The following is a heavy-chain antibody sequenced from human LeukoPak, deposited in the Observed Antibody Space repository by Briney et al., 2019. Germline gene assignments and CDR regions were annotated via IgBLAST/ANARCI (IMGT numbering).Heavy chain of an antibody. CDR2: IIPIFGTA. J-gene: IGHJ4*02. CDR1: GGTFSSYA. D-gene: IGHD3-16*02. CDR3: ARGYRYLGELSTAFDY. Sequence: GASVKVSCKASGGTFSSYAISWVRQAPGQGLEWMGGIIPIFGTANYAQKFQGRVTITTDESTSTAYMELSSPRSEDTAVYYCARGYRYLGELSTAFDYWGQGTLVTVSS. V-gene: IGHV1-69*05.